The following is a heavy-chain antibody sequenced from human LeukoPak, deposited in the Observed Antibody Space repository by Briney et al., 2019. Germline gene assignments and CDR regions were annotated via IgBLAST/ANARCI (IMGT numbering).Heavy chain of an antibody. D-gene: IGHD5-12*01. J-gene: IGHJ4*02. CDR2: IGGRTGGT. CDR1: GFTFNTNA. CDR3: AKCGNSGCHLIDY. V-gene: IGHV3-23*01. Sequence: PGGSLRLSCAASGFTFNTNAMSWVRQAPGKGLEWVSAIGGRTGGTYYADSVKGRFTISRDNSKSTLYLRMDSLRAEDTAVYYCAKCGNSGCHLIDYWGQGTLVTVSS.